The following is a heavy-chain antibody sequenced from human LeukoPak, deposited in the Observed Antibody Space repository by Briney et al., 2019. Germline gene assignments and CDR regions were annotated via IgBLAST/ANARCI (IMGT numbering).Heavy chain of an antibody. CDR2: IAHHGSNK. D-gene: IGHD2-8*02. V-gene: IGHV3-30*02. CDR1: GFTFSSYA. Sequence: GGCVILSCAASGFTFSSYAMHWVRQGPGKGLEWVAYIAHHGSNKYYADSVKGRFTISRDNSKRTLYLQMNNLRADDTAVYYCAKDGSWSCTDWGQGALVTVSS. CDR3: AKDGSWSCTD. J-gene: IGHJ1*01.